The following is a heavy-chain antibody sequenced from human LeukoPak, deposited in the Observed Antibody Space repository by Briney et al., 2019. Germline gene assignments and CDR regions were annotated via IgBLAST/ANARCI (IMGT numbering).Heavy chain of an antibody. CDR2: INPSGGST. Sequence: ASVKVSCKASGYTFTSYAMNWVRQAPGQGLEWMGIINPSGGSTSYAQKFQGRVTMTRDTSTSTVYMELSSLRSEDTAVYYCARDDSRAAKASYYYYGMDVWGQGTTVTVSS. J-gene: IGHJ6*02. CDR3: ARDDSRAAKASYYYYGMDV. D-gene: IGHD2-15*01. V-gene: IGHV1-46*01. CDR1: GYTFTSYA.